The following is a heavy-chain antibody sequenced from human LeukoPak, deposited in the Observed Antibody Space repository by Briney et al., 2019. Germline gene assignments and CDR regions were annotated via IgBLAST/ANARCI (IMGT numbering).Heavy chain of an antibody. Sequence: SETLSLTCAVSGYSISSGYYWGWIRQPPGKGLEWIGSIYHSGSTYYNPSLKSRVTISVDTSKNQFSLKLSSVTAADTAVYYCASVRLGSYYIDYWGQGTLVTVSS. V-gene: IGHV4-38-2*01. CDR1: GYSISSGYY. J-gene: IGHJ4*02. D-gene: IGHD1-26*01. CDR2: IYHSGST. CDR3: ASVRLGSYYIDY.